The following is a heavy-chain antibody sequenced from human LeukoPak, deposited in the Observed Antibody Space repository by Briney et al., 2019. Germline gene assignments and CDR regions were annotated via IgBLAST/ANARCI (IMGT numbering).Heavy chain of an antibody. Sequence: GGSLRLSCAASGFIFSTYGMYWVRQAPAKGLEWVAFIRHDGSIKNYADSVKGRSTISRDNSKNTLYLQMNSLRAEDTAVYYCAKDSLADIDYWGQGTLVTVSS. V-gene: IGHV3-30*02. CDR1: GFIFSTYG. D-gene: IGHD3-16*01. J-gene: IGHJ4*02. CDR2: IRHDGSIK. CDR3: AKDSLADIDY.